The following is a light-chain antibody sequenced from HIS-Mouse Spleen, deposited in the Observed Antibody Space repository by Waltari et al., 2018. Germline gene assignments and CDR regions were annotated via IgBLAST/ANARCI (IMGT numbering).Light chain of an antibody. CDR3: YSTDSSGNHRV. CDR2: EDS. V-gene: IGLV3-10*01. Sequence: SYELTQSPSVSVSPGQTPRITCSVDAFPTTYSFWYQQESGQAPVLVIYEDSKRPSGIPERFSGSSSGTMATLTISGAQVEDEADYYCYSTDSSGNHRVFGGGTKLTVL. J-gene: IGLJ2*01. CDR1: AFPTTY.